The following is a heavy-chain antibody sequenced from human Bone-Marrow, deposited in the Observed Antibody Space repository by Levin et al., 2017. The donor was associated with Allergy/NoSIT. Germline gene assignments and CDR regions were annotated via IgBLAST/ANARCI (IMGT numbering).Heavy chain of an antibody. CDR2: IKYDGSEK. CDR1: VFNFDAYW. CDR3: ARIYDSTGYYSGVGAFDI. J-gene: IGHJ3*02. V-gene: IGHV3-7*01. D-gene: IGHD3-22*01. Sequence: ETLSLTCAASVFNFDAYWMTWVRQAPGKGLEWVAKIKYDGSEKKYVDSVKGRFTIARDNTKNLLFLQMNSLRAEDTGVYYCARIYDSTGYYSGVGAFDIWGQGTMVTVSS.